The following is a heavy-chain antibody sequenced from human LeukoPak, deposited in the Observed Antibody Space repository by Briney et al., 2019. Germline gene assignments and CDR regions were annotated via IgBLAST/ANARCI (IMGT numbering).Heavy chain of an antibody. CDR2: IKQDGSEK. J-gene: IGHJ4*02. V-gene: IGHV3-7*01. CDR1: GFTFSSYW. CDR3: ARHDGDYSDYFDY. Sequence: GVSLRLSCAASGFTFSSYWMSWVRQAPGKGLEWVANIKQDGSEKYYVDSVKGRFTTSRDNAKNSPYLQMNSLRAEDTAVYYCARHDGDYSDYFDYWGQGTLVTVSS. D-gene: IGHD4-17*01.